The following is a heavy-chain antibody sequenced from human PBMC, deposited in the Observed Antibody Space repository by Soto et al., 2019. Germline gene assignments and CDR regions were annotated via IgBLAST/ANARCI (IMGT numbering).Heavy chain of an antibody. D-gene: IGHD4-17*01. CDR3: ARPDFGDYWYFDL. V-gene: IGHV1-69*08. J-gene: IGHJ2*01. Sequence: SVKVSCKAFGGPFSSHTFSWVRQAPGQGLEWMGRIIPALGTTTYAQKFQGRVTITADESVTTVYMELNSLRTEDTAVYYCARPDFGDYWYFDLWGRGTLVTVSS. CDR1: GGPFSSHT. CDR2: IIPALGTT.